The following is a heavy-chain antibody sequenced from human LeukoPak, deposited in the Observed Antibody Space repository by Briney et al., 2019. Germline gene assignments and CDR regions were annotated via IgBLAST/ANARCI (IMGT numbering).Heavy chain of an antibody. Sequence: GGSLRLSCTASGFNFGNYPMSWVRQAPGKGLEWVGFICSKASGGAIEYDPSVDGRFTISRDDSKSIAYLQMTSLKPEDTATYFCTREVDGMSAYWGQGTLVTVSS. CDR1: GFNFGNYP. CDR2: ICSKASGGAI. J-gene: IGHJ4*02. CDR3: TREVDGMSAY. D-gene: IGHD1-14*01. V-gene: IGHV3-49*02.